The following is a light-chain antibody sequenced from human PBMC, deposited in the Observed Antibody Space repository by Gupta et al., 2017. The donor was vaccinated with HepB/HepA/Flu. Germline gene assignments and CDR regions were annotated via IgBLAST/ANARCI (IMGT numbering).Light chain of an antibody. V-gene: IGLV2-14*03. Sequence: QSALTQPASVSGSPGQSITISCTGTSSDVGGYKYVSWYQQHPGKPTKLMIYDVSYRPAGVSTRFSGSKAGNTASLTISALPAEDEADYYCSSYTSSSTLVFGTGTKVTVL. J-gene: IGLJ1*01. CDR1: SSDVGGYKY. CDR3: SSYTSSSTLV. CDR2: DVS.